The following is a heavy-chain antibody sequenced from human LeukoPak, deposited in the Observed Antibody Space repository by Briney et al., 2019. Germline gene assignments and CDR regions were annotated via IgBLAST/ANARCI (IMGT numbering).Heavy chain of an antibody. V-gene: IGHV3-74*01. CDR2: IYNDGSST. J-gene: IGHJ4*02. Sequence: GGSLRLSCAASRFTFSNYWMHWVRQAPGKGLVWVSRIYNDGSSTSYADSVKGRFTISRDNAKSTLYLQMNSLRAEDTAVYYCARDPDTYLDYWGQGTLVTVSS. D-gene: IGHD2-2*02. CDR3: ARDPDTYLDY. CDR1: RFTFSNYW.